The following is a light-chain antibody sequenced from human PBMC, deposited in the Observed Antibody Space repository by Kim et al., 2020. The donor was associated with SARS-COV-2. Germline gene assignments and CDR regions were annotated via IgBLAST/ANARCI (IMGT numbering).Light chain of an antibody. J-gene: IGKJ2*01. CDR1: QSLLHINGYNY. CDR3: MQALQTPLYT. CDR2: LGS. Sequence: DIVMTQSPLSLPVTPGEPASISCRSSQSLLHINGYNYLDWYLQKPGQSPQLLIYLGSNRASGVPDRFSGSGSGTDFTLKISRVEAEDVGVYYCMQALQTPLYTFGLGTKLEI. V-gene: IGKV2-28*01.